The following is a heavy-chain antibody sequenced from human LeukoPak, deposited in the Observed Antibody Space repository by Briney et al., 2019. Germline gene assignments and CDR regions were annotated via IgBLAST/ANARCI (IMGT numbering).Heavy chain of an antibody. J-gene: IGHJ6*03. V-gene: IGHV3-48*01. CDR1: GFTFSSYS. CDR2: ISSSSTI. Sequence: GGSLRLSCAASGFTFSSYSMNWVRQAPGKGLEWVSYISSSSTIYYTDSVKGGFTISRDNANNSLYLQINSLRAEDTAVYYCARDSSSSWDDYYYYYMDVWGKGTTVTVSS. D-gene: IGHD6-13*01. CDR3: ARDSSSSWDDYYYYYMDV.